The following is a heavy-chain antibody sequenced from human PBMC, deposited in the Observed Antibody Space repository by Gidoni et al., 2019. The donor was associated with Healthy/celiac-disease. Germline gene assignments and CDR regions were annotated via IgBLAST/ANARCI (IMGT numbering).Heavy chain of an antibody. V-gene: IGHV2-70*15. D-gene: IGHD6-19*01. CDR1: GFSLSTSGMC. CDR2: IDWDDDK. Sequence: QVTLRESGPALVKPTQTLTLTCTFSGFSLSTSGMCVSWIRQPPGKALEWLARIDWDDDKYYSTSLKTRLTISKDTSKNQVVLTMTNMDPVDTATYYCARIRASSGWTSYFDYWGQGTLVTVSS. J-gene: IGHJ4*02. CDR3: ARIRASSGWTSYFDY.